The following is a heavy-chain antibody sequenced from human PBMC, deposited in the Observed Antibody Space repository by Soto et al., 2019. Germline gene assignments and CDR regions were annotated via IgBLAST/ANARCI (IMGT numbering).Heavy chain of an antibody. CDR2: VNPDNGNT. J-gene: IGHJ5*02. CDR3: ARGIATGQLDP. Sequence: ASVKVSCKASGYTFTRHTMNWVRQAPGQRLEWMGWVNPDNGNTKSSQKFQDRVIITRDTSASTAYMDLSSLRSEDMAVYYCARGIATGQLDPWGQGTLVTVSS. CDR1: GYTFTRHT. D-gene: IGHD2-15*01. V-gene: IGHV1-3*01.